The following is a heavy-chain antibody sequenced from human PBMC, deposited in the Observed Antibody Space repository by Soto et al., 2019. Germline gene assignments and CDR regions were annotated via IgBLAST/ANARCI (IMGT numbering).Heavy chain of an antibody. D-gene: IGHD3-10*01. Sequence: GASVKVSCKASGYTFTSYAMHWVRQAPGQRLEWMGWINAGNGNTKYSQKFQGRVTITRDTSASTAYMELSSLRSEDTAVYYCARDLLWFGELSMWVGNYYYGMDVWGQGTTVTVSS. CDR2: INAGNGNT. CDR3: ARDLLWFGELSMWVGNYYYGMDV. V-gene: IGHV1-3*01. CDR1: GYTFTSYA. J-gene: IGHJ6*02.